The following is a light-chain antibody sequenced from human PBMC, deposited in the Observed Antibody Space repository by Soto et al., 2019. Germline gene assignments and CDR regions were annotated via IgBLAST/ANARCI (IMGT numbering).Light chain of an antibody. CDR2: AAS. J-gene: IGKJ3*01. V-gene: IGKV1-9*01. CDR1: QGISSY. Sequence: IQLTQSPSSLSASVGDRVTITCRASQGISSYLAWYQQKPGKAPKLLIYAASTLQSGVPSRFSGSGSGTDFTLTISSLQPEDFATYYCQQLTEGFTIGPGTKVDIK. CDR3: QQLTEGFT.